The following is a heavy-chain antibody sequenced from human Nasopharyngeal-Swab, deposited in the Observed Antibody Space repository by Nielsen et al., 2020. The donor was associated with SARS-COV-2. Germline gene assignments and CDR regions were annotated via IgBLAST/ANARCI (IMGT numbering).Heavy chain of an antibody. CDR2: IKSKTDGGTT. CDR1: GLTLSNAW. D-gene: IGHD1-1*01. V-gene: IGHV3-15*01. Sequence: GGSLRPSCAASGLTLSNAWMSWVRQAPGKGLEWVGRIKSKTDGGTTDYAAPVKGRFTISRDDSKNTLYLQMNSLKTEDTAVYYCTTKDWNGIDYWGQGTLVTVSS. J-gene: IGHJ4*02. CDR3: TTKDWNGIDY.